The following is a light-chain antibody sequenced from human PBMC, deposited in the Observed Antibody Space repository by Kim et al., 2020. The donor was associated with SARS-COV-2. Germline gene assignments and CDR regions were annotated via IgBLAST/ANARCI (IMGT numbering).Light chain of an antibody. V-gene: IGLV3-1*01. Sequence: SYELTQPPSVSVSPGQTASITCSGDKLGDKYACWYQQKPGQSPVLVIYQDSKRPSGIPERFSGSNSGNTATLTISGTQAMDEADYYCQAWDSSTHNVVFGRGTKLTVL. CDR2: QDS. J-gene: IGLJ2*01. CDR3: QAWDSSTHNVV. CDR1: KLGDKY.